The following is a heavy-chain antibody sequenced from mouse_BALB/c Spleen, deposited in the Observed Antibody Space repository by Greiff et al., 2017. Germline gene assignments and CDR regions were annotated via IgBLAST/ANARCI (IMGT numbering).Heavy chain of an antibody. V-gene: IGHV5-6-5*01. CDR2: ISSGGST. Sequence: EVMLVESGGGLVKPGGSLKLSCAASGFTFSSYAMSWVRQTPEKRLEWVASISSGGSTYYPDSVKGRFTISRDNARNILYLQMSSLRSEDTAMYYCARGPYYGNLYAMDYWGQGTSVTVSS. CDR3: ARGPYYGNLYAMDY. J-gene: IGHJ4*01. CDR1: GFTFSSYA. D-gene: IGHD2-1*01.